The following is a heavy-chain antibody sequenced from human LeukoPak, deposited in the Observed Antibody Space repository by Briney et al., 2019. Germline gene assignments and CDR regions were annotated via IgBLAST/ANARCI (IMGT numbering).Heavy chain of an antibody. Sequence: SETLSLTCTVSGGSISSYYWSWIRQPPGKGLEWIGYIYYSGSTNYNPSLKSRVTISVDTSKNQFSLKLSSVTAADTAVYYCARDQRYSGSYYGFDYWGQGTLVTSPQ. J-gene: IGHJ4*02. CDR1: GGSISSYY. V-gene: IGHV4-59*01. CDR2: IYYSGST. D-gene: IGHD1-26*01. CDR3: ARDQRYSGSYYGFDY.